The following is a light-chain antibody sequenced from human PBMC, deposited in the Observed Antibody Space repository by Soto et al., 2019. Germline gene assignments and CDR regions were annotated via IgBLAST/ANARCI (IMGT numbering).Light chain of an antibody. CDR2: DAS. CDR3: QQYNIYSPWT. V-gene: IGKV1-5*01. J-gene: IGKJ1*01. CDR1: QTVNNW. Sequence: DIQMTQSPSTLSASVGDRVTITCRASQTVNNWVAWYQQKPGMAPRLLIFDASHLHSGVPSRFSGSGSGTEFILTISGLQPDDFATYYCQQYNIYSPWTFGQGTKVDLK.